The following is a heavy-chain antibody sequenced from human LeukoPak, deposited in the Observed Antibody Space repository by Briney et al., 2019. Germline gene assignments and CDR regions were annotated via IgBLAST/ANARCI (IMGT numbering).Heavy chain of an antibody. CDR3: ARDLEGKDAFDI. D-gene: IGHD1-1*01. CDR2: IYYSGST. CDR1: GGSISSYY. J-gene: IGHJ3*02. V-gene: IGHV4-59*01. Sequence: SETLSLTCTVSGGSISSYYWSWIRQPPGKGLEWIGYIYYSGSTNYNPSLRSRVTISVDTSKNQSSLKLSSVTAADTAVYYCARDLEGKDAFDIWGQGTMVTVSS.